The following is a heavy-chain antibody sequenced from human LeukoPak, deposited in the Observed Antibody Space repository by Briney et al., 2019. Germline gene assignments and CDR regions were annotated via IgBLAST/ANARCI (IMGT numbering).Heavy chain of an antibody. CDR3: ARARERRFHYYYMDV. V-gene: IGHV1-69*05. D-gene: IGHD1-1*01. J-gene: IGHJ6*03. CDR2: IIPIFGTA. CDR1: GGTFSSYA. Sequence: ASVKVSCKAPGGTFSSYAISWVRQAPGQGLEWMGGIIPIFGTANYAQKFQGRVTITTDESTSTAYMELSSLRSEDTAVYYCARARERRFHYYYMDVWGKGTTVTVSS.